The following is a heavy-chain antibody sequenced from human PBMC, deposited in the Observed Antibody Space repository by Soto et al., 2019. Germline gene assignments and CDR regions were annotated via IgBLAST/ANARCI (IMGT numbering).Heavy chain of an antibody. CDR2: ISGSGGST. CDR1: GFTFSDYA. CDR3: AKDQVAVAGTAGPYYYYGMDV. J-gene: IGHJ6*02. V-gene: IGHV3-23*01. D-gene: IGHD6-19*01. Sequence: EVQLLESGGGLVQPGGSLRLSCAASGFTFSDYAMSWVRQAPGKGLEWVSGISGSGGSTYYADSVKGRFTISRDNSKNTLYLQMNSLRAEDTAVYYCAKDQVAVAGTAGPYYYYGMDVWGQGTTVTVSS.